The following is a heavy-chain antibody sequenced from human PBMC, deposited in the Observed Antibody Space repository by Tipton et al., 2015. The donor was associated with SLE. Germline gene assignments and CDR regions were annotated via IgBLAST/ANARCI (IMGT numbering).Heavy chain of an antibody. J-gene: IGHJ4*02. CDR1: GGSFSDYF. CDR3: ARCTIFGVVRGSFDS. CDR2: VNHSGST. D-gene: IGHD3-3*01. Sequence: TLSLTCAVYGGSFSDYFWTWIRQSPGKGLEWIGDVNHSGSTDYHPSLKSRVTMSVDTSKNQFSLKLTSVTAADTALYYCARCTIFGVVRGSFDSWGQGTLVPVSS. V-gene: IGHV4-34*01.